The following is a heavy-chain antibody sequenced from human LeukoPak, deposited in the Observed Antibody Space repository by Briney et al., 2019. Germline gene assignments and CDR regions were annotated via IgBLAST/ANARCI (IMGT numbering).Heavy chain of an antibody. D-gene: IGHD3-22*01. CDR3: ARTVYYYDSSGSHWFDP. V-gene: IGHV1-18*01. CDR1: GDKITNHG. CDR2: ISAYNGNT. Sequence: ASVKVSCKTSGDKITNHGISWVRQAPGQGLEWMGWISAYNGNTNYAQKLQGRVTMTTDTSTSTAYMELRSLRSDDTAVYYCARTVYYYDSSGSHWFDPWGQGTLVTVSS. J-gene: IGHJ5*02.